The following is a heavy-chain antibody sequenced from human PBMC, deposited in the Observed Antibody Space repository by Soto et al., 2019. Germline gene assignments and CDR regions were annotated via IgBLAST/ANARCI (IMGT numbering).Heavy chain of an antibody. J-gene: IGHJ4*02. Sequence: PSETLSLTCTVSGGSISSSSYYWGWIRQSPEKGLEWIGEVHHRGSTNYKSSLKSRVTISVDTSQNLFSLKLSSVTAADTAVYYCARVDLLGVSYWGQGALVTVSS. CDR3: ARVDLLGVSY. V-gene: IGHV4-39*07. D-gene: IGHD2-8*01. CDR2: VHHRGST. CDR1: GGSISSSSYY.